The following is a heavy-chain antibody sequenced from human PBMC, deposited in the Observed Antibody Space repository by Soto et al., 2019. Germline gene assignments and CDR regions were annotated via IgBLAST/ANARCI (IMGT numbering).Heavy chain of an antibody. D-gene: IGHD1-26*01. V-gene: IGHV3-9*01. CDR1: GFTFDDYA. CDR3: AKAPYSDGSYYPNFDY. J-gene: IGHJ4*02. Sequence: GGSLRLSCAASGFTFDDYAMHWVRQAPGKGLEWVSGISWNSGSIGYADSVKGRFTISRDNAKNSLYLQMNSLRAEDTALYYCAKAPYSDGSYYPNFDYWGQGTLVTVSS. CDR2: ISWNSGSI.